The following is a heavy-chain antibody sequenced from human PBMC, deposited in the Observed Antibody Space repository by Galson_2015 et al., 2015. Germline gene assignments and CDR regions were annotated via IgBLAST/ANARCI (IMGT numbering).Heavy chain of an antibody. J-gene: IGHJ6*02. D-gene: IGHD2-8*01. CDR3: ARGPYCTNGVCSHYYYGMDV. Sequence: SVKVSCKASGYTFTGYYMHWVRQAPGQGLEWMGRINPNSGGTNYAQKFQGRVTMTRDTSISTAYMELSRLRSDDTAVYYCARGPYCTNGVCSHYYYGMDVWGQGTTVTVSS. CDR1: GYTFTGYY. V-gene: IGHV1-2*06. CDR2: INPNSGGT.